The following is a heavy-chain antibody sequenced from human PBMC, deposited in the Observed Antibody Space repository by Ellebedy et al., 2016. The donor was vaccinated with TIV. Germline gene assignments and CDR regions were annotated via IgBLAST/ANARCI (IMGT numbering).Heavy chain of an antibody. Sequence: GGSLRLSCAASGFIFSSYWMSWVRQAPGKGLEWVANIKQDGSEKYYVDSVKGRFTISRDNAKNTLYLQLNSLRVEDTAVYYCVREYDYWGQGTLVTVSS. CDR3: VREYDY. V-gene: IGHV3-7*01. CDR2: IKQDGSEK. CDR1: GFIFSSYW. J-gene: IGHJ4*02.